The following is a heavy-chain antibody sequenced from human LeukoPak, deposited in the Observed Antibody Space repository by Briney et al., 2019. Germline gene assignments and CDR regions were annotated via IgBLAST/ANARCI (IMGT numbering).Heavy chain of an antibody. Sequence: VASVKVSCKASGGTFSSYAISWVRQAPGQVLEWMGRIIPILGIANYAQKFQGRVTITADKSTSTAYMELSSLRSEDTAVYYCARAPHYDSSGYYLGRSDAFDIWGQGTMVTVSS. D-gene: IGHD3-22*01. V-gene: IGHV1-69*04. CDR1: GGTFSSYA. J-gene: IGHJ3*02. CDR3: ARAPHYDSSGYYLGRSDAFDI. CDR2: IIPILGIA.